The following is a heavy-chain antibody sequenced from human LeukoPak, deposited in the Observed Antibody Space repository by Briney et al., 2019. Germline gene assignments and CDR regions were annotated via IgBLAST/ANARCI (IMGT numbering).Heavy chain of an antibody. CDR1: GGSISSSRDY. D-gene: IGHD3-10*01. CDR2: IYYSGIT. CDR3: ARDGGSGSSSINYYMDV. V-gene: IGHV4-39*07. Sequence: PSETLSLTCTVSGGSISSSRDYWGWIRQPPGKGLGWIGSIYYSGITYYNPSLKSRVTISVDTSKNQFSLKLSSVTAADTAVYYCARDGGSGSSSINYYMDVWGKGTTVTISS. J-gene: IGHJ6*03.